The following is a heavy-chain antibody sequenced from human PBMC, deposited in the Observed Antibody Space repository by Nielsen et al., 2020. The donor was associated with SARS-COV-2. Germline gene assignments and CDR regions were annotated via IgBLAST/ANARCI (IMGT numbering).Heavy chain of an antibody. Sequence: LRLSCAVSGGSISSGGYSWSWIRQPPGKGLEWIGYIYYSGSTYYNPSLKSRVTISVDTSKNQFSLKLSSVTAADTAVYYCATSRRWGIAARPGSTDYWGQGTLVTVSS. V-gene: IGHV4-30-2*03. CDR1: GGSISSGGYS. CDR2: IYYSGST. J-gene: IGHJ4*02. CDR3: ATSRRWGIAARPGSTDY. D-gene: IGHD6-6*01.